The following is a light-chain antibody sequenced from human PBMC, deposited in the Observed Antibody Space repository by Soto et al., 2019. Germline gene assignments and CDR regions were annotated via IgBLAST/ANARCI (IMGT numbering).Light chain of an antibody. CDR2: GAS. CDR1: QSVNSNY. V-gene: IGKV3-20*01. J-gene: IGKJ3*01. CDR3: QQYSSSPPEFT. Sequence: EIVLTQSPGTLSVSPGERVTLSCRARQSVNSNYLAWYQQRPGQAPRLLIFGASYRATGIPDRFSGSGSGTDFTFTISRLEPEDFAVYYCQQYSSSPPEFTFGPGTKVDSK.